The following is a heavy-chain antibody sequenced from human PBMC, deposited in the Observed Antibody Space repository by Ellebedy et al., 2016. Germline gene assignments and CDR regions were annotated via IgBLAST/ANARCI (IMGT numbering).Heavy chain of an antibody. CDR1: GFNFDVAG. J-gene: IGHJ6*02. CDR3: ARDSDYHGADV. Sequence: GESLKISCAASGFNFDVAGMTWVRQAPGKGLEWLSTVHSGGSTFYADSVKGRFSISRDNTQNTVYLQMNSLTADDTALYYCARDSDYHGADVWGHGTTVTVSS. CDR2: VHSGGST. V-gene: IGHV3-53*01.